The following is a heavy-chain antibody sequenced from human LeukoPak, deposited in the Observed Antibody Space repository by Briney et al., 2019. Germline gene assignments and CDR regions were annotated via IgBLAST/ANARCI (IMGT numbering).Heavy chain of an antibody. D-gene: IGHD6-13*01. V-gene: IGHV3-21*01. CDR3: ARGIGSSFPLYYYYMDV. CDR1: GFTFSSYS. J-gene: IGHJ6*03. CDR2: ISSSSSYI. Sequence: GGSLRLSCAASGFTFSSYSMNWVRQAPGKGLEWVSSISSSSSYIYYADSVKGRFTISRDNAKNSLYLQMNSLRAEDTAVYYCARGIGSSFPLYYYYMDVWGKGTTVTISS.